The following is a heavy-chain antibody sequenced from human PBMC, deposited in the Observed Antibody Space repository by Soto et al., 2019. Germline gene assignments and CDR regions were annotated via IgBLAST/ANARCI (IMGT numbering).Heavy chain of an antibody. CDR3: ARASYDSSTYYLDY. CDR1: GASISSGDYY. D-gene: IGHD3-22*01. CDR2: IYYSGST. J-gene: IGHJ4*02. Sequence: QVQLQESGPGLVKPSQTLSLTCTVSGASISSGDYYWTWIRQPPGKGLEWIGSIYYSGSTYYNPSPKSRVTISVDTSNTQFSLKLSSVTAADTAVYYCARASYDSSTYYLDYWGQGTLVTVSS. V-gene: IGHV4-30-4*01.